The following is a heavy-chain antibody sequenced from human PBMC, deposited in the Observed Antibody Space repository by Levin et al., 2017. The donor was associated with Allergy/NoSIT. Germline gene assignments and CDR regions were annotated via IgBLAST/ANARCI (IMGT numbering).Heavy chain of an antibody. V-gene: IGHV3-23*01. CDR3: AKDTPALSAGPYFDY. CDR1: GFTFNSYA. Sequence: HSGGSLRLSCAASGFTFNSYAMSWVRQAPGKGLEWVSSISDSGGNTYYPDSVKGRFTISRDNSKNTLYLQIHSLRAEDTAVYYCAKDTPALSAGPYFDYWGQGTLVTVSS. CDR2: ISDSGGNT. J-gene: IGHJ4*02. D-gene: IGHD2-2*01.